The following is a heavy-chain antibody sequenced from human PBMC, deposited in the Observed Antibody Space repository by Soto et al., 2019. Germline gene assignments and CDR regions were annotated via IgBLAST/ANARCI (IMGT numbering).Heavy chain of an antibody. V-gene: IGHV1-18*01. CDR1: GYTFTSYG. J-gene: IGHJ6*03. CDR3: ARCPLDSAYLHYYHLDV. D-gene: IGHD2-2*01. CDR2: ISAYNGNT. Sequence: ASVKVSCNASGYTFTSYGISLVRQAPGQGPEWMGWISAYNGNTNYAQKLQGRVTMTTDTSTSTAYMELRSLRSDDTAVYYCARCPLDSAYLHYYHLDVWGKGTTVTVSS.